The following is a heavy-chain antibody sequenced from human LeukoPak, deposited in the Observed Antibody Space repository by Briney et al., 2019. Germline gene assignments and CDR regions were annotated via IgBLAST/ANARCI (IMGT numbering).Heavy chain of an antibody. CDR1: GASISSGTYY. CDR2: IYYSGST. V-gene: IGHV4-39*01. CDR3: ARHGVAVDY. Sequence: KSSETLSLTCTVSGASISSGTYYWGWIRQPPGKGLEWIGTIYYSGSTYYNPSLKSRVTISVDMSRNQFSLKLSSVSAADTAVYYCARHGVAVDYWGQGTLVTVSS. J-gene: IGHJ4*02. D-gene: IGHD3-16*01.